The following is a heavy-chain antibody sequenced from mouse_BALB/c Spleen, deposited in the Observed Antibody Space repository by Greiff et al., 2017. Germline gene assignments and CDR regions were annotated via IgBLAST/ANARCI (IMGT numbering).Heavy chain of an antibody. Sequence: DLVKPGASVKLSCKASGYTFTSYWINWIKQRPGQGLEWIGRIAPGSGSTYYNEMFKGKATLTVDTSSSTAYIQLSSLSSEDSAVYFCAMSSGNYDYAMDYWGQGTSVTVSS. CDR1: GYTFTSYW. D-gene: IGHD2-1*01. V-gene: IGHV1S41*01. CDR3: AMSSGNYDYAMDY. CDR2: IAPGSGST. J-gene: IGHJ4*01.